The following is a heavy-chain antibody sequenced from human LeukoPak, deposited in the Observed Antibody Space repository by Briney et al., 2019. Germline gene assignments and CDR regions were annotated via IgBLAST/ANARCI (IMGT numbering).Heavy chain of an antibody. V-gene: IGHV3-48*04. D-gene: IGHD2-2*02. CDR3: ARGGGGYCTSTHCYIAY. CDR2: ISSSSSAR. J-gene: IGHJ4*02. Sequence: GGSLRLSCAGSGFTFSSYSMNWVRQAPGKGLEWVSYISSSSSARYYADSVKGRFTISRDNAKNSLYLQMNSLRAEDTAVYYCARGGGGYCTSTHCYIAYWGQGTLVTASS. CDR1: GFTFSSYS.